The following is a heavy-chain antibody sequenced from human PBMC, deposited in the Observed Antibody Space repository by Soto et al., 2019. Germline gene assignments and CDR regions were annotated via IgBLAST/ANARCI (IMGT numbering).Heavy chain of an antibody. J-gene: IGHJ1*01. CDR3: ARVSQSFIEYFQY. CDR1: GFAFSNYE. D-gene: IGHD3-16*02. V-gene: IGHV3-48*03. Sequence: GSLRLSCTASGFAFSNYEMIWVRQAPGKGLEWVSYISSSGSTIYYADSVKGRFTISRDNAKNSLFLQMNSLGAEDTAVYYCARVSQSFIEYFQYWGQGTLVTVSS. CDR2: ISSSGSTI.